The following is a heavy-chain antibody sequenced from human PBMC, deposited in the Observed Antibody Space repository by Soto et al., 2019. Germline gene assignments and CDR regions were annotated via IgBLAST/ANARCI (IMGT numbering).Heavy chain of an antibody. V-gene: IGHV1-69*13. D-gene: IGHD6-19*01. CDR3: AKDLGSSGKGHNDY. Sequence: SVKVSCKASGGTFSSYAISWVRQAPGQGLEWMGGIIPIFGTANYAQKFQGRVTITADESTSTAYMELSSLRSEDTAVYYCAKDLGSSGKGHNDYWGQGTLVTVSS. CDR2: IIPIFGTA. CDR1: GGTFSSYA. J-gene: IGHJ4*02.